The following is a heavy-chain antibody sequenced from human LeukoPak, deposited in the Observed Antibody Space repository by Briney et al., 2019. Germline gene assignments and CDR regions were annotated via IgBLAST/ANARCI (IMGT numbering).Heavy chain of an antibody. D-gene: IGHD2-21*02. Sequence: SETLSLTFAVSGGSLSGYYWGWIRQPPGKGLEWIGSIYYSGSIYYNPSLKSRVTISVDTSKNQLSLKLSSVTAADTAVYSCARILAYCGGDCFPAEIDYWGQGTLVTVSS. CDR2: IYYSGSI. CDR3: ARILAYCGGDCFPAEIDY. J-gene: IGHJ4*02. CDR1: GGSLSGYY. V-gene: IGHV4-39*01.